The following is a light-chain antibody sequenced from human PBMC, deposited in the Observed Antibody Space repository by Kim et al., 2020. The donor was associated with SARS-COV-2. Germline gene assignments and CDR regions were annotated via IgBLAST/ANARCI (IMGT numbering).Light chain of an antibody. CDR1: QTVRSSY. CDR3: QQYDRLIT. J-gene: IGKJ5*01. CDR2: DLS. Sequence: EIVLTQSPGTLSLSPGERATLSCRASQTVRSSYLAWYQQKPGQAPRLLIYDLSTRATGIPDRFSGSGSGTDFTLTISRLEPEDYAVYYCQQYDRLITFGRGTRLEIK. V-gene: IGKV3-20*01.